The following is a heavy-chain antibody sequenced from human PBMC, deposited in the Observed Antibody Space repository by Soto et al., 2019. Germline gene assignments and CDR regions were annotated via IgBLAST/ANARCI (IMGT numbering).Heavy chain of an antibody. D-gene: IGHD5-12*01. Sequence: GGSLRLSCAASGFTFSSYAMHWVRQAPGKGLEYVSAISSNGGSTYYADSVKGRFTISRDNSKNTLYLQMGSLRAEDMAVYYCARGGYSGYDHLDYFDYWGQGTLVTVSS. CDR3: ARGGYSGYDHLDYFDY. J-gene: IGHJ4*02. CDR1: GFTFSSYA. CDR2: ISSNGGST. V-gene: IGHV3-64*02.